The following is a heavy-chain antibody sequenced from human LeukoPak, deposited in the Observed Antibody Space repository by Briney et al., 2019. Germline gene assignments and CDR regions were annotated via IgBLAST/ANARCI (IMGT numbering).Heavy chain of an antibody. J-gene: IGHJ4*02. CDR3: ARWGQTSGYYYVDN. Sequence: GGCLRLSCGASGFTLSSNWMTWVRQAPGRGLEWVASINQDGSVKYYVDSVKGRFTISRDNARNSLSLQMNSLGVEDTAVYFCARWGQTSGYYYVDNWGQGTLVTVSS. D-gene: IGHD5-12*01. V-gene: IGHV3-7*01. CDR2: INQDGSVK. CDR1: GFTLSSNW.